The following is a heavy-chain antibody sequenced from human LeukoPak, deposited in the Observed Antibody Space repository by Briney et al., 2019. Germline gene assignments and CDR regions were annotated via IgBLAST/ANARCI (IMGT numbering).Heavy chain of an antibody. CDR3: ATDELRGYYYYMDV. D-gene: IGHD1-26*01. CDR1: GFSFSSYW. J-gene: IGHJ6*03. V-gene: IGHV3-7*01. Sequence: PGGSLRLSCAASGFSFSSYWMTWVRQAPGKGLEWVANIKQDGSEKYYVDSVKGRFTISRDNAKNSLYLQMNSLRAEDTSVYYCATDELRGYYYYMDVWGKGTTVTVSS. CDR2: IKQDGSEK.